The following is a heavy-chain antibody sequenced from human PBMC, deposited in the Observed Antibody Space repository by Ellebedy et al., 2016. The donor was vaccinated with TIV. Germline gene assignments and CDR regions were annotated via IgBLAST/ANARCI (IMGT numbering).Heavy chain of an antibody. CDR1: GFTYRSYI. CDR3: AREGYTSGRCGAFDV. Sequence: GESLKISCAMSGFTYRSYILHWVRQAPGKGLEWVSALSTIDGSTYYADSVKGRFTISGDNSRNTVHLEMPGLRAEDTATYFCAREGYTSGRCGAFDVWGQGTMVTVSS. J-gene: IGHJ3*01. D-gene: IGHD6-19*01. V-gene: IGHV3-23*01. CDR2: LSTIDGST.